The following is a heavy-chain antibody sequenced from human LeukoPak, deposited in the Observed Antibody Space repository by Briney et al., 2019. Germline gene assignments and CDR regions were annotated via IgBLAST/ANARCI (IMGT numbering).Heavy chain of an antibody. Sequence: SETLSLTCTVSGGSISSYYWRWIRQPAGKGLEWIGRIYTSGSTNYNPSLKSRVTISVDKSKNQFSLKLSSVTAADTAVYYCVYGDYGVFDYWGQGTLVTVSS. J-gene: IGHJ4*02. V-gene: IGHV4-4*07. CDR1: GGSISSYY. CDR2: IYTSGST. D-gene: IGHD4-17*01. CDR3: VYGDYGVFDY.